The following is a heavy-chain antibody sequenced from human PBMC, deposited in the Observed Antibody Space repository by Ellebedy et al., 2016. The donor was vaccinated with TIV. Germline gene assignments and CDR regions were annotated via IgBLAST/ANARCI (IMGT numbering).Heavy chain of an antibody. CDR1: GGSLSGHY. V-gene: IGHV4-34*01. Sequence: SETLSLXXGIYGGSLSGHYWSWIRQPPGKGLEWIGEINHRGTTNYNPSLKSRVTISVDKSKDHFSLKLSSVTAADTAVYYCARGYCSSISCFDYWGQGTLVTVSS. CDR2: INHRGTT. CDR3: ARGYCSSISCFDY. D-gene: IGHD2-2*01. J-gene: IGHJ4*02.